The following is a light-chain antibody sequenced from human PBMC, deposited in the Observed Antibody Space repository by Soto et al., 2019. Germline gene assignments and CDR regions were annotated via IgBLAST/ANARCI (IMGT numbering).Light chain of an antibody. CDR2: GAS. CDR3: QQYHTDWT. V-gene: IGKV3-15*01. Sequence: ETVMTQSPATLSVSPGERATLSCRASQSVYSSLAWYQQKPGQAPRLLIYGASTRATGIPARFSGSGSGTEFTLTISSLQPDDFATFYCQQYHTDWTFGQGTKVDIK. CDR1: QSVYSS. J-gene: IGKJ1*01.